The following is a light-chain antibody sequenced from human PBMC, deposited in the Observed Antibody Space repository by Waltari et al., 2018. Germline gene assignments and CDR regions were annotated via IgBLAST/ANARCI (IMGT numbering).Light chain of an antibody. Sequence: DMQMSTSKSSVSASVVDRVTITCRASQDINSWVALYQQKPGKAPKLLIYGASSLQSGVPARFSGSGSGTDFTLTISSLQPEDLATYYCQQANSFPFTFGPGTKVDIK. V-gene: IGKV1-12*01. CDR2: GAS. J-gene: IGKJ3*01. CDR1: QDINSW. CDR3: QQANSFPFT.